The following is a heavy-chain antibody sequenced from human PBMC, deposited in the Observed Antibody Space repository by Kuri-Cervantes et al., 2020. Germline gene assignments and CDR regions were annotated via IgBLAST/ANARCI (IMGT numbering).Heavy chain of an antibody. V-gene: IGHV3-7*01. D-gene: IGHD3-22*01. CDR3: ARDWATYYSDSRGQHYYYGMDV. J-gene: IGHJ6*02. CDR2: IKQDGSEK. CDR1: GFTSSSYW. Sequence: GESLKISCAASGFTSSSYWMSWVRQAPGKGLEWVANIKQDGSEKYYVDSVKGRFTISRDNAKNSLYLQINSLRAEDTAVYYCARDWATYYSDSRGQHYYYGMDVWGQGTTVTVSS.